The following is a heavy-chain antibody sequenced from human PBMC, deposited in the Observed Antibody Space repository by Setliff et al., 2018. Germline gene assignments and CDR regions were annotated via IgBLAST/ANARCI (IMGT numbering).Heavy chain of an antibody. CDR3: AREYYYARSRNFDY. V-gene: IGHV4-59*01. D-gene: IGHD3-22*01. J-gene: IGHJ4*02. CDR1: GGSFTTYY. CDR2: IYYSGST. Sequence: SETLSLTCTVSGGSFTTYYWSWIRQSPGKGLEWIGYIYYSGSTNYNPSLKTRVSISVDTSKNQFSLRLTSVTAEDTAVYYCAREYYYARSRNFDYWGQGTLVTVSS.